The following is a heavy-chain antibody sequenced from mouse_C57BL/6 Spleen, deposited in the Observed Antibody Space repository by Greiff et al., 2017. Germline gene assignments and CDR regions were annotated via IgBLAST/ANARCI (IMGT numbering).Heavy chain of an antibody. V-gene: IGHV5-17*01. J-gene: IGHJ2*01. Sequence: VQLKESGGGLVKPGGSLKLSCAASGFTFSDYGMHWVRQAPEKGLEWVAYISSGSSTIYYADTVKGRFTLSRDNAKNTLFLQMTSLRSADTAMYYCAIYDGYHYFDYWGQGTTLTVSS. D-gene: IGHD2-3*01. CDR3: AIYDGYHYFDY. CDR1: GFTFSDYG. CDR2: ISSGSSTI.